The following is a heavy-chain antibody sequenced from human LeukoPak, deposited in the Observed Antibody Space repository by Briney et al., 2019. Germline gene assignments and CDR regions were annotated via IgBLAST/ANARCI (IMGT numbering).Heavy chain of an antibody. CDR2: ISGSDGST. CDR3: AKIRPPAYDI. D-gene: IGHD3-3*02. Sequence: GGTLRLSCAASGFTFSSYAMNWVRQAPGKGLEWVSAISGSDGSTYYADSVKGRFTISRDNSKNTLYLQMNSLRAEDTAVYYCAKIRPPAYDIWGQGTMVTVSS. V-gene: IGHV3-23*01. J-gene: IGHJ3*02. CDR1: GFTFSSYA.